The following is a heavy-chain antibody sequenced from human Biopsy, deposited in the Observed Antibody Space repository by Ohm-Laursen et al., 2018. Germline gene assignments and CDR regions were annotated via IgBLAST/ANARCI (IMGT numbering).Heavy chain of an antibody. CDR1: GGSISSFY. Sequence: TLSLTCAVSGGSISSFYWTWIRQPPGKGPEWIGDISDSGSTNYKPSLKSRVTISVDTSKNQFSLKLSSVTAADTAVYYCARLWGGYHFHGMDVWGQGTTVTVSS. CDR2: ISDSGST. V-gene: IGHV4-59*12. D-gene: IGHD7-27*01. CDR3: ARLWGGYHFHGMDV. J-gene: IGHJ6*02.